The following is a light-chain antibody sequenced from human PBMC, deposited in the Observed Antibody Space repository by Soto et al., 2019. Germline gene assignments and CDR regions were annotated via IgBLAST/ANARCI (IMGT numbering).Light chain of an antibody. J-gene: IGLJ2*01. Sequence: QSVLTQPPSVSGAPGQRVTISCTGSSSNIGAGYDVHWYQQLPGTAPKLLIYGNTNRPSGVPDRFSASKSGTSASLAITGLQADDEADYYCQSYDSSLSAVVFGGGTKVTVL. CDR3: QSYDSSLSAVV. CDR2: GNT. V-gene: IGLV1-40*01. CDR1: SSNIGAGYD.